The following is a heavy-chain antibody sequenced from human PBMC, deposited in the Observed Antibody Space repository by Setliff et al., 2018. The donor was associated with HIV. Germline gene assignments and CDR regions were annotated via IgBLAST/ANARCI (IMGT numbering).Heavy chain of an antibody. V-gene: IGHV4-31*03. J-gene: IGHJ6*02. Sequence: SETLSLICTVSGGSITSGTYYWNWIRQHPGKGLEWIGYIYYSGSTYYNPSLKSRITISVDTSKNQFSLTLNSVTAADTAVYYCARDEGVVAATETYYYNGLDVWGQGTTVTVSS. CDR1: GGSITSGTYY. CDR3: ARDEGVVAATETYYYNGLDV. CDR2: IYYSGST. D-gene: IGHD2-15*01.